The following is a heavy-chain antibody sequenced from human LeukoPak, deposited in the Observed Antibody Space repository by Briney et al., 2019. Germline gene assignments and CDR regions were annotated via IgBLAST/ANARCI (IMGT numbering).Heavy chain of an antibody. D-gene: IGHD6-19*01. J-gene: IGHJ4*02. CDR2: INPNSGGT. CDR3: TRFRLAAVAGTPHFDY. CDR1: GYTFTDYH. V-gene: IGHV1-2*02. Sequence: ASVKVSCKASGYTFTDYHIHWVRQAPGQGLEWMGWINPNSGGTNYAEKFHGRLTTTRDTSISTAFMELSGLRSDDTAVYYCTRFRLAAVAGTPHFDYSGQGALVTVSS.